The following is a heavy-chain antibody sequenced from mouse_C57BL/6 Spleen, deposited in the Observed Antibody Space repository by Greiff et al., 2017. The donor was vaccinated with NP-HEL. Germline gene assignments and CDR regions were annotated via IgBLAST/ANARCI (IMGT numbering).Heavy chain of an antibody. CDR2: IDPEDGDT. Sequence: VQLQQSGAELVRPGASVKLSCTASGFNIKDYYMHWVKQRPEQGLEWIGRIDPEDGDTEYAPKFPGKATMSADTSSNTAYLQLSSLTSEDTAVYYCNTTGEYKGNYGWYFDVWGTGTTVTVSS. D-gene: IGHD2-1*01. V-gene: IGHV14-1*01. CDR3: NTTGEYKGNYGWYFDV. CDR1: GFNIKDYY. J-gene: IGHJ1*03.